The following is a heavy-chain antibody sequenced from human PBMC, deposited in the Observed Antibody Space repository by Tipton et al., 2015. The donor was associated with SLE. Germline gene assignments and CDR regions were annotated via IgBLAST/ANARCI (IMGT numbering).Heavy chain of an antibody. CDR2: IVVGSGNT. CDR3: VADPYPPYNHSWYGIYYYYGMDV. Sequence: QLVQSGPEVKKPGTSVKVSCKASGFTFPNSAIQWVRQARGQRLEWMGWIVVGSGNTNYAQKFQERVTITRDMSTSTVYMELSSLRSEDTAVYFCVADPYPPYNHSWYGIYYYYGMDVWGQGTTVTASS. D-gene: IGHD6-13*01. V-gene: IGHV1-58*02. CDR1: GFTFPNSA. J-gene: IGHJ6*02.